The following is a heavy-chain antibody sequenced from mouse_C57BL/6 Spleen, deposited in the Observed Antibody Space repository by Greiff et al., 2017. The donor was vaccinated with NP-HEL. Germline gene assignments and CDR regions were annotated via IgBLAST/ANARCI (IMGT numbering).Heavy chain of an antibody. Sequence: EVQLQQSGPELVKPGASVKISCKASGYTFTDYYMNWVKQSHGKSLEWIGDINPNNGGTSYNQKFKGKATLTVDKSSSTSYMELRILTSEDSAVYYCARRGDVGHFDYWGQGTTLTVSS. V-gene: IGHV1-26*01. CDR2: INPNNGGT. CDR3: ARRGDVGHFDY. D-gene: IGHD3-3*01. CDR1: GYTFTDYY. J-gene: IGHJ2*01.